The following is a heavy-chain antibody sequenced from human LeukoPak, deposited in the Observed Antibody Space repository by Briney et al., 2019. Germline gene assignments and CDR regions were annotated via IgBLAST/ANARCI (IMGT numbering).Heavy chain of an antibody. J-gene: IGHJ4*02. D-gene: IGHD3-22*01. CDR2: ILYDGNKE. CDR1: GFTFSSYA. CDR3: ARDVRNGGYYTCYDY. Sequence: GRSLRLSCAASGFTFSSYAMHWVRQAPAKGLEWVAVILYDGNKEYYANTVKSRFDISRDNSKNPLYLQMISLRAEDTAVYYCARDVRNGGYYTCYDYWGQGTLVTVSS. V-gene: IGHV3-30*09.